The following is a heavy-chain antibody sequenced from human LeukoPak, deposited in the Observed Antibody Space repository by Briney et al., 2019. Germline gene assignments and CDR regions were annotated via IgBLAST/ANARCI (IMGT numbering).Heavy chain of an antibody. CDR3: ARVGNFNFDY. CDR2: IYYSGGT. J-gene: IGHJ4*02. CDR1: GGSISNYF. V-gene: IGHV4-59*01. D-gene: IGHD5-24*01. Sequence: PSETLSLTCTVSGGSISNYFWSWIRQPPGKGLEWIGYIYYSGGTNYNPSLKSRVTISVDTSKNQFSLKLSSVTAADTAVYYCARVGNFNFDYWGQGALVTVSS.